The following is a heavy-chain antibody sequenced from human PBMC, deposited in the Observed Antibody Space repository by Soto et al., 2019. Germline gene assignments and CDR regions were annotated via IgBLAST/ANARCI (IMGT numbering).Heavy chain of an antibody. Sequence: GASVKVSCKASGGTFSSYAISWVRQAPGQGLEWMGGIIPIFGTANYAQKFQGRVTITADKSTSTAYMELSSLRSEDTAVYYCARAPPEAGVVTAIRYNWFDPWGQGTLVTVSS. V-gene: IGHV1-69*06. CDR1: GGTFSSYA. CDR2: IIPIFGTA. CDR3: ARAPPEAGVVTAIRYNWFDP. D-gene: IGHD2-21*02. J-gene: IGHJ5*02.